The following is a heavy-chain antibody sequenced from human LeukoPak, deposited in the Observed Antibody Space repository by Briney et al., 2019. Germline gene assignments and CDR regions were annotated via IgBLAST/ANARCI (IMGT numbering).Heavy chain of an antibody. Sequence: HSETLSLTCTVSGGSISSYYWSWIRQPPGKGLEWIGYIYYSGSTNYNPSLKSRVTISVDTSKNQSSLKLSSVTAADTAVYYCATGPAGQIDYWGQGTLVTVSS. J-gene: IGHJ4*02. CDR2: IYYSGST. D-gene: IGHD6-19*01. CDR3: ATGPAGQIDY. CDR1: GGSISSYY. V-gene: IGHV4-59*08.